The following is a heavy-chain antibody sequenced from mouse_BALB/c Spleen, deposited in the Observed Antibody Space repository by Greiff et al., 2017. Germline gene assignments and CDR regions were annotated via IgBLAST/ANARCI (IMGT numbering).Heavy chain of an antibody. J-gene: IGHJ2*01. CDR3: VRDSYGSPVFDY. CDR1: GFSLTSYD. Sequence: QVQLKESGPGLVAPSQSLSITCTVSGFSLTSYDISWIRQPPGKGLEWLGVIWTGGGTNYNSAFMSRLSISKDNSKSQVFLKMNSLQTDDTAIYYCVRDSYGSPVFDYWGQGTTLTVSS. D-gene: IGHD1-1*01. V-gene: IGHV2-9-2*01. CDR2: IWTGGGT.